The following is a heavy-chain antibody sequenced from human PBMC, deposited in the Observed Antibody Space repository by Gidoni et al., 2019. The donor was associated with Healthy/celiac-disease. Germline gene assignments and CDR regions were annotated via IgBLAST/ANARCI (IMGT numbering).Heavy chain of an antibody. D-gene: IGHD3-9*01. Sequence: EVQLVESGGGLVQPGRSLRLSCAASGFTFDDYAMHWVRQAPGKGLEWVSGISWNSGGIGYADSVKGRFTISRDNAKNSLYLQMNSLRAEDTALYYCAKGHYDILTGSPGFDYWGQGTLVTVSS. CDR2: ISWNSGGI. CDR3: AKGHYDILTGSPGFDY. J-gene: IGHJ4*02. V-gene: IGHV3-9*01. CDR1: GFTFDDYA.